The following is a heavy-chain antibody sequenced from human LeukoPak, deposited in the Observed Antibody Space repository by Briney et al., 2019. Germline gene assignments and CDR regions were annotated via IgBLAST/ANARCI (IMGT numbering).Heavy chain of an antibody. Sequence: ASVKVSCKASGYTFTGYYMHWVRQAPGQGLEWMGWINTNTGNPTYAQGFTGRFVFSLDTSVSTAYLQISSLKAEDTAAYYCARDRRARLNAFDYWGQGTLVTVSS. CDR3: ARDRRARLNAFDY. CDR2: INTNTGNP. V-gene: IGHV7-4-1*02. J-gene: IGHJ4*02. CDR1: GYTFTGYY.